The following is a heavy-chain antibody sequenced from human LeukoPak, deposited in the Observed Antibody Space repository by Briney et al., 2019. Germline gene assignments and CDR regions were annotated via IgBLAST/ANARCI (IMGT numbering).Heavy chain of an antibody. Sequence: QTGRSLRLSCAASGFGFSSYAMSWVRQAPGKGLEWVSAISGSGVSTYYADSVKGRFTVSRDNSKNTLYLQMNSLGPEDTAFYYCAKDDSSTTWDGLLDSWGQGTLVTVSS. V-gene: IGHV3-23*01. CDR3: AKDDSSTTWDGLLDS. D-gene: IGHD1-14*01. CDR2: ISGSGVST. CDR1: GFGFSSYA. J-gene: IGHJ4*02.